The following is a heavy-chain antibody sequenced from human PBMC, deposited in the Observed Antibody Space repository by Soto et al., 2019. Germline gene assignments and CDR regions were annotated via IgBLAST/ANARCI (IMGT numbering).Heavy chain of an antibody. Sequence: QLQLQESGSGLVKPSQTLSLTCAASGGSISSGGYSWGWIRQPPGKGLEWIGYIYHSGSTSYNPTLKSRVTRSVDRAKNQFSLKVSSGTAADTAVYYCAAGGGLPRYSWGQGTLVTVSS. CDR2: IYHSGST. J-gene: IGHJ4*02. V-gene: IGHV4-30-2*01. CDR3: AAGGGLPRYS. CDR1: GGSISSGGYS. D-gene: IGHD3-16*01.